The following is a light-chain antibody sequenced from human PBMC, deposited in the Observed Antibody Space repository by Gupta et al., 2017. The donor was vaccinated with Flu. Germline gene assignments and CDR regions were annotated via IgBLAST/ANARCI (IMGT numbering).Light chain of an antibody. Sequence: DIVMTQSPDSLAVSVGERATINCKSSQSVFYNSNNKNYLAWYQQRPGQPPKLLIYWASTRESGVPDRFSGSGSGTDFTLTISSLQAEDVAVYYCKQYYSSLRTFGQGTKVETK. CDR2: WAS. V-gene: IGKV4-1*01. CDR3: KQYYSSLRT. J-gene: IGKJ1*01. CDR1: QSVFYNSNNKNY.